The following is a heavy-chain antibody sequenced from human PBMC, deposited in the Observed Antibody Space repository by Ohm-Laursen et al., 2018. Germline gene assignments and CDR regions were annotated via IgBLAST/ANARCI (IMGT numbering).Heavy chain of an antibody. V-gene: IGHV4-59*01. CDR1: GGSISSYY. CDR2: IYYSGNT. J-gene: IGHJ4*02. Sequence: SETLSLTCTVSGGSISSYYWSWIRQPPGKGLEWIGYIYYSGNTNYNPSLKSRVTISVDTSKNQFSLKLSSVTAADTAVYYCARSPRLYYFDYWGQGTLVTVSS. D-gene: IGHD2-2*01. CDR3: ARSPRLYYFDY.